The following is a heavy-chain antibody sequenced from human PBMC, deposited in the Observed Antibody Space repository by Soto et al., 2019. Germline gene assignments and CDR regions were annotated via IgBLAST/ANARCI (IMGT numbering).Heavy chain of an antibody. Sequence: EVQLFESGGGLVQPGGSLRLSCAASGFTFSSYAMRWVRQAPGKGLEWVSAISGSGGSTYYADSVKGRFTISRDNSKNTLYLQMTSLRAEDTAVYYCARRGSGSYYDYWGQGTLVSVSS. CDR1: GFTFSSYA. CDR3: ARRGSGSYYDY. CDR2: ISGSGGST. J-gene: IGHJ4*02. D-gene: IGHD1-26*01. V-gene: IGHV3-23*01.